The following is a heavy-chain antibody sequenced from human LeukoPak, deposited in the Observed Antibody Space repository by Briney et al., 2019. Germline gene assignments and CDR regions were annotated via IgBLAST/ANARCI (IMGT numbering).Heavy chain of an antibody. CDR3: ASGSYYFDY. D-gene: IGHD1-26*01. J-gene: IGHJ4*02. Sequence: PSETLSLTCTVSGVSIRSYYWSWIRQPPGKGLEWIGYIYYSGSTKYNPSLKSRATISVDTSKNQFSLKLNSVTAADTAVYYCASGSYYFDYWGQGTLVTVSS. V-gene: IGHV4-59*08. CDR2: IYYSGST. CDR1: GVSIRSYY.